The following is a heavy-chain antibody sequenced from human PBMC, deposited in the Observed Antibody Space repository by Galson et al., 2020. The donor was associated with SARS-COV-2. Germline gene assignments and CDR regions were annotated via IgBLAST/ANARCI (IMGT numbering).Heavy chain of an antibody. V-gene: IGHV5-51*01. CDR2: LYPGDSDT. Sequence: HGESLKISCKGSATTFDIYWIAWVRQTPGQGLAWMGLLYPGDSDTRYSPPFQGQATITADKSISTAYLQWSSLKASDTAMYYCARQYDRSSSDYYYMGVWGEGTTVTVSS. CDR3: ARQYDRSSSDYYYMGV. D-gene: IGHD6-6*01. J-gene: IGHJ6*03. CDR1: ATTFDIYW.